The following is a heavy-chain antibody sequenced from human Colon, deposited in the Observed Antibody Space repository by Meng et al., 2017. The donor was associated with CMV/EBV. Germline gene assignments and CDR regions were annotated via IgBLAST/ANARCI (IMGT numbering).Heavy chain of an antibody. V-gene: IGHV3-74*03. CDR1: GFIVNSYW. J-gene: IGHJ3*01. Sequence: GESLKISCAASGFIVNSYWMHWVRQTPGKGLEWVPRINTDGSSITYADSVKGRFTISRDNAKSTLYLQMNSLRAEDTAVYYCTRDRLPYYYDSSGYFLDVFDVWGQGTVVTVSS. D-gene: IGHD3-22*01. CDR3: TRDRLPYYYDSSGYFLDVFDV. CDR2: INTDGSSI.